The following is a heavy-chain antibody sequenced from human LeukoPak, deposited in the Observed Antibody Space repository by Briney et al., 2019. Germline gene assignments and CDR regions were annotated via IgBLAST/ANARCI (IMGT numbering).Heavy chain of an antibody. D-gene: IGHD2-2*01. CDR1: GFNFGSYG. CDR2: INGNGLTT. V-gene: IGHV3-21*01. J-gene: IGHJ4*02. CDR3: ARADLCRGSSCYYD. Sequence: GGSLRLSCAASGFNFGSYGMNWVRQPLGKGLEWVSSINGNGLTTFYADSVKGRFIITRDNAKNSLFLQMNSVRVEDTAVYFCARADLCRGSSCYYDWGQGTLVAVSA.